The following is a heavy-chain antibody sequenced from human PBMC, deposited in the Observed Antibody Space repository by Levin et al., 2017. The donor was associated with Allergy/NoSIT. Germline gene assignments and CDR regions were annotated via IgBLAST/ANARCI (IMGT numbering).Heavy chain of an antibody. D-gene: IGHD3-22*01. V-gene: IGHV3-9*01. Sequence: SLKISCAASGFTFDDYAMHWVRQAPGKGLEWVAGISWNSRLITYADSVKGRFTISRDNAKNSLYLQMNSLRPEDTAFYYCAKGTVYDNSGYYLYWGQGTLVTVSS. CDR1: GFTFDDYA. CDR2: ISWNSRLI. J-gene: IGHJ4*02. CDR3: AKGTVYDNSGYYLY.